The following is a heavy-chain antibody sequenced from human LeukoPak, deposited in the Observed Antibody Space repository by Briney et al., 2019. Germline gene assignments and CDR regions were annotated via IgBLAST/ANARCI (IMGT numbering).Heavy chain of an antibody. D-gene: IGHD2-2*03. CDR2: IYTSGST. Sequence: SETLSLTCTVSGGSISSYYWSWIRQPAGKGLEWIGRIYTSGSTNYNPSLKSRVTISVDTSKNQFSLKLSSVTAADTAVYYCARGTMDIVVVPADYWGQGTLVTVSS. J-gene: IGHJ4*02. CDR1: GGSISSYY. CDR3: ARGTMDIVVVPADY. V-gene: IGHV4-4*07.